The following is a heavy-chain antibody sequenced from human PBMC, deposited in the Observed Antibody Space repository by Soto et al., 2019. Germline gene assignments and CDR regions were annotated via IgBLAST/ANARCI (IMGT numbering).Heavy chain of an antibody. CDR1: GFTFSSYA. V-gene: IGHV3-30-3*01. Sequence: GGSLRLSCAASGFTFSSYAMHWVRQAPGKGLEWVAVISYDGSNKYYADSVKGRFTISRDNSKNTLYLQMNSLRAEDTAVYYCARDQNDDIVLVPAAYYYYGMDVWGQGTTVTVS. D-gene: IGHD2-2*01. CDR3: ARDQNDDIVLVPAAYYYYGMDV. J-gene: IGHJ6*02. CDR2: ISYDGSNK.